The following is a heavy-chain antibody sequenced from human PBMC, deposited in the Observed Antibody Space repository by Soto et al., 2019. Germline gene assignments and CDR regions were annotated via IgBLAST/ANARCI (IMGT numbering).Heavy chain of an antibody. CDR3: ARFTYYYDSSGYYSMGWFDP. CDR2: IDWDDDK. J-gene: IGHJ5*02. D-gene: IGHD3-22*01. CDR1: GFSLSTSGMC. V-gene: IGHV2-70*01. Sequence: SGPTLVQPTQTLTLTCTFSGFSLSTSGMCVSWIRQPPGKALEWLALIDWDDDKYYSTSLKTRLTISKDTSKNQVVLTMTNMDPVDTATYYCARFTYYYDSSGYYSMGWFDPWGQGTLVTVSS.